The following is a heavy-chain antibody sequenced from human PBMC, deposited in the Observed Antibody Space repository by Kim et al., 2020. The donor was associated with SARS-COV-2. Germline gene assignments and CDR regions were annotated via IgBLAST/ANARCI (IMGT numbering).Heavy chain of an antibody. V-gene: IGHV4-34*13. CDR3: ARGESDWSGSSYFDY. D-gene: IGHD3-3*01. Sequence: PSLKRRVTISVDTSTNQFSLKLSSVTAADTAVYYCARGESDWSGSSYFDYWGQGTLVTVSS. J-gene: IGHJ4*02.